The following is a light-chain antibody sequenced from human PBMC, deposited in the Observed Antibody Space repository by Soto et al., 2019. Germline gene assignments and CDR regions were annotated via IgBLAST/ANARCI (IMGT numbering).Light chain of an antibody. J-gene: IGKJ1*01. CDR3: QQYDSYVWT. CDR1: QSISSC. V-gene: IGKV1-5*03. Sequence: DIQMTQSPSTLSASVGDSVPITCRASQSISSCLAWYQQKPGKAPKLLIYKASSLESGVPSSFSGSGSGTEFTLNISSLQPDDFATCLCQQYDSYVWTFGQGTKGEI. CDR2: KAS.